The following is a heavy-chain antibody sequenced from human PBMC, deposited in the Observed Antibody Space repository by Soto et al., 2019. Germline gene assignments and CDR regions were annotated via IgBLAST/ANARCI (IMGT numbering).Heavy chain of an antibody. V-gene: IGHV1-58*01. CDR2: IVVGSGNT. Sequence: ASVKVSCKASGFTFTSSALQWVRQARGQRLEWIGWIVVGSGNTNYAQKFQERVTITRDMSKSTAYMELSSLGSEDTAVYYGAAGPNCSGGGCYWDYYYYYGMDVWGQGTTVTVSS. CDR3: AAGPNCSGGGCYWDYYYYYGMDV. J-gene: IGHJ6*02. D-gene: IGHD2-15*01. CDR1: GFTFTSSA.